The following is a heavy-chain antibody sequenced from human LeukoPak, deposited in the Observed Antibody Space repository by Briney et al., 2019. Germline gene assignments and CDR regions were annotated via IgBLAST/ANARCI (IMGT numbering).Heavy chain of an antibody. Sequence: PGGSLRLSCAASGFTFSSYAMHWVRQAPGKGLEWVAVISYDGGNKYYADSVKGRFTISRDNSKNTLYLQMNSLRPEDTAVYYCARQAGYYGSGTTYYYMDVWGKGTTVTVSS. V-gene: IGHV3-30*04. CDR3: ARQAGYYGSGTTYYYMDV. D-gene: IGHD3-10*01. CDR2: ISYDGGNK. CDR1: GFTFSSYA. J-gene: IGHJ6*03.